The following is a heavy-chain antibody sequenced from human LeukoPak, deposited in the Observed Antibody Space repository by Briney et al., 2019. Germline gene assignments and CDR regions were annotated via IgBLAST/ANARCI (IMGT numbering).Heavy chain of an antibody. D-gene: IGHD3-22*01. CDR3: ARIYYYNSSAYVSLDY. CDR1: GDSISSYY. J-gene: IGHJ4*02. V-gene: IGHV4-59*01. Sequence: SETLSLTCTVSGDSISSYYWSWTRQPPGKGLEWIGYIYHTGSSNYNTSLKSRVTISADTSKNQFSLKLSSVTAADTAVYYCARIYYYNSSAYVSLDYWGQGILVTVSS. CDR2: IYHTGSS.